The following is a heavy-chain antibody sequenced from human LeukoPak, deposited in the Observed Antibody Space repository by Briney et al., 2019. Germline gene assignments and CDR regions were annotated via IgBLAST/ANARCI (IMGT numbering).Heavy chain of an antibody. V-gene: IGHV1-8*01. CDR2: MNPNSGNT. Sequence: ASVKVSCKASGYTFTSYDINWVRQATGQGLEWMVWMNPNSGNTGYAQKFQGRVAMTRNTSISTAYMELSSLRSEDTAVYYCARGVLEWLFDWFDPWGQGTLVTVSS. J-gene: IGHJ5*02. D-gene: IGHD3-3*01. CDR1: GYTFTSYD. CDR3: ARGVLEWLFDWFDP.